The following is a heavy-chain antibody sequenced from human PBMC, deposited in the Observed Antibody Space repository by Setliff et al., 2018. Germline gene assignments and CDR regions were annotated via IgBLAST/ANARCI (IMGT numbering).Heavy chain of an antibody. Sequence: GGSLRLSCAASGFTFSYYAMHWVRQAPDKGMEWVAVMSFDGKNNYYADSVKGRFTISRDNSKNTLYLQMSSLKPEDTAVYYCARDPPGPHLVYTYWGQGALVTVSS. CDR1: GFTFSYYA. CDR2: MSFDGKNN. V-gene: IGHV3-30*03. D-gene: IGHD3-16*01. CDR3: ARDPPGPHLVYTY. J-gene: IGHJ4*02.